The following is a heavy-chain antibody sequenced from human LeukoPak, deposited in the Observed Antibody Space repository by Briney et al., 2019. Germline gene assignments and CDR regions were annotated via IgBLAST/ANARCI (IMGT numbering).Heavy chain of an antibody. CDR1: GFSFSTYA. D-gene: IGHD4-17*01. CDR2: ISGSGGST. CDR3: AKVSHYGDYEDY. Sequence: GGSLRLSCAASGFSFSTYAVSWVRQAPGKGLEWVSAISGSGGSTYYADSVKGRFTISRDNSKNTLYLQMNSLRAEDTAVYYCAKVSHYGDYEDYWGQGTLVTVSS. V-gene: IGHV3-23*01. J-gene: IGHJ4*02.